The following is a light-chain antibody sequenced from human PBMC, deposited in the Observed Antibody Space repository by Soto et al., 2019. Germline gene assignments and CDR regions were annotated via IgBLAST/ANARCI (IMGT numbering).Light chain of an antibody. CDR1: QSIINW. Sequence: DIQMTQSPSTLSASVGDRVTITCRASQSIINWLGWYQQKPGKAPKLLIYKASSLESGVPSRFSGSRSGTEFTLTVSSLQPDDFATYYCQQYNDSFPYTFGQGTRLEI. CDR3: QQYNDSFPYT. V-gene: IGKV1-5*03. CDR2: KAS. J-gene: IGKJ5*01.